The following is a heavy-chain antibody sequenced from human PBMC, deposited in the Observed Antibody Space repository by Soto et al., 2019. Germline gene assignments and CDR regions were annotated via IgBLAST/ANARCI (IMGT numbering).Heavy chain of an antibody. CDR2: IWYDGTNT. CDR3: ARAGGYGYGEQTFDY. Sequence: QVQLVESGGGVVQPGRSLRLSCAASGFTFSGYAMHWVRQAPGKGLEWVAVIWYDGTNTYYGDSVKGRFTVSRDNSKNTLWLQMSSLRVEDTAVYYCARAGGYGYGEQTFDYWGQGTLATVSS. CDR1: GFTFSGYA. J-gene: IGHJ4*02. D-gene: IGHD5-18*01. V-gene: IGHV3-33*01.